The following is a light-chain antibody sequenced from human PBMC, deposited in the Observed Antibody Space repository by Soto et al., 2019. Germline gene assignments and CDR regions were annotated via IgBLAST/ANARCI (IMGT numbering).Light chain of an antibody. J-gene: IGKJ2*01. CDR2: DAS. V-gene: IGKV3D-20*01. CDR1: QSVSSSY. Sequence: EIVLTQSPATLSLSPGERATLSCGASQSVSSSYLAWYQQKPGRAPRLLIYDASSRATASPDRFSGGGSGTDFTLTISRLEPYDFSVYYCHQYGSSPYTFGQGTKLEIK. CDR3: HQYGSSPYT.